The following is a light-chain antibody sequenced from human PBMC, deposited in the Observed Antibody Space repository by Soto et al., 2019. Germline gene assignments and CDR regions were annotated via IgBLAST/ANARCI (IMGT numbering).Light chain of an antibody. J-gene: IGKJ2*01. CDR1: QSVSSY. V-gene: IGKV3-15*01. CDR3: QQYSNWPPLYT. CDR2: DAS. Sequence: EIVMTQSPATLSVSPGERATLSCRASQSVSSYLAWYQQKPGLPPRLLIYDASTRATGIPDRFSGSGSGTDLTITISRLQSADFAVYYCQQYSNWPPLYTFGRGTKLEIK.